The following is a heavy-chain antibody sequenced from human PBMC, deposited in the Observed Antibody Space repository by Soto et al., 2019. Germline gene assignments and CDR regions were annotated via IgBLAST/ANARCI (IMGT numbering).Heavy chain of an antibody. D-gene: IGHD5-12*01. CDR1: GFTISSYS. V-gene: IGHV3-48*01. J-gene: IGHJ4*02. CDR2: ISSSSSTI. CDR3: SREGYPFDY. Sequence: EVQLVESGGGLVQPGGSLRLSCAASGFTISSYSMNWVRQAPGKGLEWVSYISSSSSTIYYADSVKGRLTTSRDNAKNSLYLPMNSLRAEDTAVYYCSREGYPFDYWGQGTLVTVSS.